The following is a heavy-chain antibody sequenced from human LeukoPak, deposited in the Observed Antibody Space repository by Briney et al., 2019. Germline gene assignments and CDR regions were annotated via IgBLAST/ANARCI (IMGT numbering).Heavy chain of an antibody. J-gene: IGHJ4*02. CDR1: GGTFSSYA. D-gene: IGHD1-26*01. CDR3: ARGGGSYSNFDY. V-gene: IGHV1-69*13. CDR2: IIPIFGTA. Sequence: SVKVSCKASGGTFSSYAISWVRQAPGQGLEWMGGIIPIFGTASYAQKFQGRVTITADESTSTAYMELSSLRSEDTAVYYCARGGGSYSNFDYWGQGTLVTVSS.